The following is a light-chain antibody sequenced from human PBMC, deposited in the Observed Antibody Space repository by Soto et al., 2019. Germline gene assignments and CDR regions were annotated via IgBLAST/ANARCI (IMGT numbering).Light chain of an antibody. CDR1: SSDVGGYNY. J-gene: IGLJ1*01. CDR2: EVS. V-gene: IGLV2-14*01. CDR3: SSYTSSSTYV. Sequence: QSALTQPASVSGSPGQSITISCTGTSSDVGGYNYVSWYQQHPGKAPKLIIFEVSNRPSGVSNRFSGSKSGNTASLIISGIQAEDEADYYCSSYTSSSTYVCGRGTNLTVL.